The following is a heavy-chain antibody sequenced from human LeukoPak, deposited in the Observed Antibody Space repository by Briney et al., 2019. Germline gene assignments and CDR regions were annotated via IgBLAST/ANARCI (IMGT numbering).Heavy chain of an antibody. CDR3: ARSMSYYYDSSGYYARYYYGMDV. V-gene: IGHV4-34*01. CDR1: GGSFSGYY. Sequence: SETLSLACAVYGGSFSGYYWSWIRQPPGKGLEWIGEINHSGSTNYNPSLKSRVTISVDTSKNQFSLKLSSVTAADTAVYYCARSMSYYYDSSGYYARYYYGMDVWGQGTTVTVSS. J-gene: IGHJ6*02. CDR2: INHSGST. D-gene: IGHD3-22*01.